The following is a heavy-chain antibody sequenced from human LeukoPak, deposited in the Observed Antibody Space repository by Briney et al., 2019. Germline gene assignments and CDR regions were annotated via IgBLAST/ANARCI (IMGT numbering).Heavy chain of an antibody. J-gene: IGHJ3*02. CDR1: GFTFSSYA. Sequence: GGSLRLSCAASGFTFSSYAMSWVRQAPGKGLEWVSTITSSDGGTYYADSVKGRFTISRDNSKNMLYLQMDSQRAGDTAVYYCAKAFREYGTTSYSAFDIWGQGTMVTVSS. CDR2: ITSSDGGT. V-gene: IGHV3-23*01. D-gene: IGHD6-6*01. CDR3: AKAFREYGTTSYSAFDI.